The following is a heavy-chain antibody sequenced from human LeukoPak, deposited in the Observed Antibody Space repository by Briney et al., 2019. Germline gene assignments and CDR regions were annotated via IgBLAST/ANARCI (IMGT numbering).Heavy chain of an antibody. J-gene: IGHJ6*03. Sequence: SVTVSFMASGGTFSSYAISSVRPAPGQRLAWVGGIIPIFGTSNYAQKFQGRVTLTADESTRTAYMELSSLRAEDTAVYYCARGGYSWGPRTYYYYMDVWGKGTTVTVSS. D-gene: IGHD5-18*01. CDR1: GGTFSSYA. V-gene: IGHV1-69*13. CDR3: ARGGYSWGPRTYYYYMDV. CDR2: IIPIFGTS.